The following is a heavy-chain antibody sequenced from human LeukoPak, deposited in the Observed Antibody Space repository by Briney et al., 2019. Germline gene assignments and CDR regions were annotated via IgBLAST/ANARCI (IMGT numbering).Heavy chain of an antibody. CDR2: IYTSGST. V-gene: IGHV4-4*07. D-gene: IGHD4-23*01. CDR3: ASYGGNSGKAFDI. CDR1: GGSISSDY. Sequence: SETLSLTCTVSGGSISSDYWSWIRQPAGKGLEWIGRIYTSGSTNYNPSLKSRVTMSVDTSKNQFSLKLSSVTPADTAVYYCASYGGNSGKAFDIWGQGTMATVSS. J-gene: IGHJ3*02.